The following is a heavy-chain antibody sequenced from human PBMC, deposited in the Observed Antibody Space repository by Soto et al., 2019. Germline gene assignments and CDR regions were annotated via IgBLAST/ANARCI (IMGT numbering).Heavy chain of an antibody. CDR3: ARDSTRWFPHYGVDV. Sequence: SETLSLTCPVSECSSRYYGWTLIREQPGKGLEWIGFVSDSGRTSYNPSLQSRVTISVDTSRNQFSLRLTSVTAADTSVYYCARDSTRWFPHYGVDVWGPGTTVTV. D-gene: IGHD6-13*01. V-gene: IGHV4-59*01. CDR2: VSDSGRT. J-gene: IGHJ6*02. CDR1: ECSSRYYG.